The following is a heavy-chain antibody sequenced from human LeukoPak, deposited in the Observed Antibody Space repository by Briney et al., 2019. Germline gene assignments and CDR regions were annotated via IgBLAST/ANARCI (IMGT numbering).Heavy chain of an antibody. CDR2: MYFSGST. D-gene: IGHD1-26*01. Sequence: PSETLSLTCTVSGGSVSSSFYYWGWIRQPPGKGLEWIGSMYFSGSTHYNPSLKSRVTISVDTSKNQFSLKLTSVTAADTAVYYCANAASYPVDYWGQGTLVTVSS. J-gene: IGHJ4*02. CDR1: GGSVSSSFYY. CDR3: ANAASYPVDY. V-gene: IGHV4-39*01.